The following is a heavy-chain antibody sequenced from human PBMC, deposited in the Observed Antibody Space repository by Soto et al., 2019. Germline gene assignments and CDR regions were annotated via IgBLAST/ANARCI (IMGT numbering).Heavy chain of an antibody. V-gene: IGHV3-72*01. CDR2: ARKKANNYTT. CDR1: GFTFSDHY. J-gene: IGHJ4*02. CDR3: ARVPLDY. Sequence: PGGSLRLSCAASGFTFSDHYMDWVRQAPGKGLEWVGRARKKANNYTTEYAASVKGRFTISRDDSKNSLYLQMNSLKTEDTAVYYCARVPLDYWGQGALVTVSS.